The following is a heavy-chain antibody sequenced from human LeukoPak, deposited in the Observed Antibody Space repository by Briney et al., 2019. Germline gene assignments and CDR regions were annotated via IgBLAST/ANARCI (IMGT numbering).Heavy chain of an antibody. V-gene: IGHV3-15*01. J-gene: IGHJ4*02. CDR1: GFTFYYAW. D-gene: IGHD4-17*01. Sequence: GGSLRLSCAASGFTFYYAWMNWVRQAPGKGLEWVGRIKSKNDGGTTDYAAPVKGRFTISRDDSQNTLSLQMNSLKTEDTAVYYCTTDLPDYAPHDFDYWGQGILVTVSS. CDR2: IKSKNDGGTT. CDR3: TTDLPDYAPHDFDY.